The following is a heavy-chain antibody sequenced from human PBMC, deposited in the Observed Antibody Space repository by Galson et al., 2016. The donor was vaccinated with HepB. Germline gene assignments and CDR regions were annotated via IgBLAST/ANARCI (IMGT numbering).Heavy chain of an antibody. CDR3: ARSTVTTFYY. D-gene: IGHD4-17*01. J-gene: IGHJ4*02. CDR2: IYYSGST. V-gene: IGHV4-39*01. CDR1: GGSISSSSYY. Sequence: ETLSLTCTVSGGSISSSSYYWGWIRQPPGKGLEWIGSIYYSGSTYYNPSLKSRVTISVDTSKNQFSLKLSSVTAADTAVYYCARSTVTTFYYWGQGIRVTVSS.